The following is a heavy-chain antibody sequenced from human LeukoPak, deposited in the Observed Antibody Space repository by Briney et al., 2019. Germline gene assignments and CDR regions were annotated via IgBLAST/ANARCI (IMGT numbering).Heavy chain of an antibody. Sequence: ASVKVSCKASGYTFTHYYMHWVRQAPGQGLEWVGVINPSGGSTSYAQKFQGRVTMTRDTSTSTVYMELSSLRSEDTAVYYCARDPRPNGIAAPPGDYYYYYMDVWGKGTTVTVSS. V-gene: IGHV1-46*01. CDR1: GYTFTHYY. D-gene: IGHD6-6*01. CDR2: INPSGGST. CDR3: ARDPRPNGIAAPPGDYYYYYMDV. J-gene: IGHJ6*03.